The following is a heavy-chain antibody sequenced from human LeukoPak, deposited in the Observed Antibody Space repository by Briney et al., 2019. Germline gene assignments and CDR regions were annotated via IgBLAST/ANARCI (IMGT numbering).Heavy chain of an antibody. V-gene: IGHV3-30*18. Sequence: QPGRSLRLSCAASGFTFSSYGMHWVRQAPGKGLEWVAVISYDGSNKYYADSVKGRFTISRDNSKNTLYLQMNSLRAEETAVYYCAKDRPGLDYWGQGTLVTVSS. J-gene: IGHJ4*02. CDR1: GFTFSSYG. CDR3: AKDRPGLDY. CDR2: ISYDGSNK. D-gene: IGHD2-8*02.